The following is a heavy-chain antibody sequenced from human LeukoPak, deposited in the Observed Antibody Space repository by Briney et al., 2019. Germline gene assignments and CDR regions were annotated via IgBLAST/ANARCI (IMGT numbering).Heavy chain of an antibody. D-gene: IGHD3-22*01. Sequence: GASVKVSCKASGYTFTIYDINWVRQATGRGLGWMGWMYLNSGNTGYAQKFEGRVTMTRNTSISTAYMELSSLRSEVTAVYYCARGGYDSSGYYLSQFDYWGQGTLVTVSS. CDR2: MYLNSGNT. J-gene: IGHJ4*02. CDR3: ARGGYDSSGYYLSQFDY. CDR1: GYTFTIYD. V-gene: IGHV1-8*01.